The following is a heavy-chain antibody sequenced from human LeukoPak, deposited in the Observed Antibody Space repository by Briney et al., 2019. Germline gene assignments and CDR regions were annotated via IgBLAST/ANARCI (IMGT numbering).Heavy chain of an antibody. CDR3: ARGYCSSTSCYMDA. V-gene: IGHV1-3*01. D-gene: IGHD2-2*01. J-gene: IGHJ6*02. CDR1: GHTSTTYA. CDR2: INAGNGNI. Sequence: GASVKVSCKASGHTSTTYAIHWVRQAPGQGLEWMGWINAGNGNIKYSQKLQGRVTITGDTSASTAYMELSSLRSEDTAVYYCARGYCSSTSCYMDAWGQGTTVT.